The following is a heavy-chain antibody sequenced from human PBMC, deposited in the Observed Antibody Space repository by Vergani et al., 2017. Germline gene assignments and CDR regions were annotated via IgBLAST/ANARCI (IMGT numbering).Heavy chain of an antibody. Sequence: QVQLVQSGAEVKKPGSSVKVSCKASGGTFSSYAISWVRQAPGQGLEWMGGIIPIFGTTNYAQKFQGRVTSTADNSTSTAYMELSSLRSEDTAVYYCASDPYYDGSGSSRPYGYYYYGMDVWGQGTTVTVSS. CDR2: IIPIFGTT. J-gene: IGHJ6*02. CDR1: GGTFSSYA. V-gene: IGHV1-69*06. D-gene: IGHD3-10*01. CDR3: ASDPYYDGSGSSRPYGYYYYGMDV.